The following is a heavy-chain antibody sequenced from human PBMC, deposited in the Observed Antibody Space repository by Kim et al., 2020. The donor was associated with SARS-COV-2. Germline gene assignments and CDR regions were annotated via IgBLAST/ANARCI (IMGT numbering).Heavy chain of an antibody. V-gene: IGHV7-4-1*02. J-gene: IGHJ5*02. CDR1: GYTFTSYA. Sequence: ASVKVSCKASGYTFTSYAMNWVRQAPGQGLEWMGWINTNTGNPTYAQGFTGRFVFSLDTSVSTAYLQISSLKAEDTAVYYCARDRIAARPEWFDPWGQGTLVTVSS. D-gene: IGHD6-6*01. CDR3: ARDRIAARPEWFDP. CDR2: INTNTGNP.